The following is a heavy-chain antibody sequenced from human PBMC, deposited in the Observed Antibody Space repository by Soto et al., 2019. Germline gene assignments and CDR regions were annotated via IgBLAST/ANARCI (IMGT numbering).Heavy chain of an antibody. CDR3: APGADGGGNTGLFFDY. D-gene: IGHD3-16*01. CDR1: GGSSGGFD. V-gene: IGHV4-59*01. J-gene: IGHJ4*02. Sequence: SETLCLTWTVAGGSSGGFDGSWILHPPGKGLEGIGYIYYSGSTNCNPPLKSRVTISVDTSTTQFSLKLSSVPAADPAVYFCAPGADGGGNTGLFFDYWGKRTLVTVSS. CDR2: IYYSGST.